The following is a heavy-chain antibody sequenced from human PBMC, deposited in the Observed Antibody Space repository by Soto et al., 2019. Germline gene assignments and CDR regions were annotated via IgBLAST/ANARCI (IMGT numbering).Heavy chain of an antibody. Sequence: SETLSLTCGVSGGTVASSHWWSWVRQSPGGGLEWIGNVYHTGDTNLNPSLQSRVTISVDKSNNQFSLRLNSLTAADTAVYFCAREIVTAGGNNYFDPWGPGTLVTVSS. D-gene: IGHD2-21*02. J-gene: IGHJ5*02. CDR3: AREIVTAGGNNYFDP. CDR1: GGTVASSHW. CDR2: VYHTGDT. V-gene: IGHV4-4*02.